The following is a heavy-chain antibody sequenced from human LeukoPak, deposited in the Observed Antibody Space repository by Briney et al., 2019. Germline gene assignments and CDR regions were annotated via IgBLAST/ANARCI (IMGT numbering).Heavy chain of an antibody. D-gene: IGHD5-18*01. CDR3: AKGRRGYNYGYGSDY. V-gene: IGHV3-23*01. Sequence: EGSLRLSCAASGFTFSSYAMSWVRQAPGKGLEWVSAISGSGDNTYYADSVKGRFTISRDNSKNTLYLQMNSLRAEDTAVYYCAKGRRGYNYGYGSDYWGQGTLVTVSS. J-gene: IGHJ4*02. CDR2: ISGSGDNT. CDR1: GFTFSSYA.